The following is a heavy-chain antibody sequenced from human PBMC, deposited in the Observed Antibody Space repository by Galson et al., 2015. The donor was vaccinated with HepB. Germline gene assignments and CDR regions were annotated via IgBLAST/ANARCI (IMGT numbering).Heavy chain of an antibody. CDR3: TSLYYDFSTGYHDAFDL. CDR1: GGTFTNYA. D-gene: IGHD3/OR15-3a*01. CDR2: IIPVFGFEEP. J-gene: IGHJ3*01. V-gene: IGHV1-69*13. Sequence: SVKVSCKASGGTFTNYAFNWVRQAPGQGLEWLGGIIPVFGFEEPKYALKFQGRIRLTADESTSTANMELSSLRSGDTAVYYCTSLYYDFSTGYHDAFDLWGQGTMVTVSS.